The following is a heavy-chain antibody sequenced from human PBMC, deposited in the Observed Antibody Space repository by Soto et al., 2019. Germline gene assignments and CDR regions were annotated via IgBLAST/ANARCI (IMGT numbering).Heavy chain of an antibody. J-gene: IGHJ4*02. CDR3: AREAGTVSFDY. V-gene: IGHV3-30*03. D-gene: IGHD4-4*01. CDR1: GFTFSSYG. Sequence: QVQLVESGGGVVQPGRSLRLSCAASGFTFSSYGMHWVRQAPGKGLEWVAVISYDGNNKYYAGSVKARFTISRDNSKNTLYLQTNFQRSEYTAVYYWAREAGTVSFDYWGQGTLVTVSS. CDR2: ISYDGNNK.